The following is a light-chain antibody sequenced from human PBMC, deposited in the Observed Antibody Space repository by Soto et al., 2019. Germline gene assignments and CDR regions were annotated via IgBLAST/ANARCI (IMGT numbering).Light chain of an antibody. V-gene: IGKV1-27*01. CDR2: AAS. CDR3: QKYNSAPLT. J-gene: IGKJ4*01. Sequence: DIQMTQSPSSLSASVGDRVTITCRASKGISNYLAWYQQKPGKVPKLLIYAASTLQSGVPSPFSGSGSGTDFTLTISSQQPEDLATYYCQKYNSAPLTFGGGTKVEIK. CDR1: KGISNY.